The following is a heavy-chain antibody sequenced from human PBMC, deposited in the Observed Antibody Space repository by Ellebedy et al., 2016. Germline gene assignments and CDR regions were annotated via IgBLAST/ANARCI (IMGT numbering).Heavy chain of an antibody. D-gene: IGHD4-11*01. CDR1: GGSISGYY. CDR3: ARVRGGYDYSINY. Sequence: SETLSLTXTVSGGSISGYYWSWIRQPPGKGLEWIGYIGYSGSTNYNPSLKSRVTISVDTSKNHLSLKLSSVTAADTAVYYCARVRGGYDYSINYWGQGALVTVSS. V-gene: IGHV4-59*01. CDR2: IGYSGST. J-gene: IGHJ4*02.